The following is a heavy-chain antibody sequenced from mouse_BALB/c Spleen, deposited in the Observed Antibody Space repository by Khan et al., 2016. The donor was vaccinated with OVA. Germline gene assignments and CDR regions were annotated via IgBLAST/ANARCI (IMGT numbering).Heavy chain of an antibody. Sequence: DLVKPGASVKLSCKASGYTFTSYWINWIKQRPRQGLEWIGRIGPGSGSTYYNEVFKGKATLTVDTSSSTAYIKLSSLSSDDSAVYFWARENYYGRTCYAMDYWGQGTSVTVSS. CDR3: ARENYYGRTCYAMDY. V-gene: IGHV1S41*01. CDR1: GYTFTSYW. J-gene: IGHJ4*01. D-gene: IGHD1-1*01. CDR2: IGPGSGST.